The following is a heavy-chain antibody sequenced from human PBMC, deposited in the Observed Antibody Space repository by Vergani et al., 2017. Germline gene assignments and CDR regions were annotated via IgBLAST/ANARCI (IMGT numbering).Heavy chain of an antibody. CDR1: GGTFSSYA. D-gene: IGHD1-26*01. CDR3: ARGREGELPRYFDY. CDR2: IIPIFGTA. Sequence: QVQLVQSGAEVKKPGSSVKVSCKASGGTFSSYAISWVRPAPGQGLAWMGGIIPIFGTANYAKKFQGRVTITADESTSTAYMELSSLRSEDTAVYYCARGREGELPRYFDYWGQGTLVTVSS. J-gene: IGHJ4*02. V-gene: IGHV1-69*01.